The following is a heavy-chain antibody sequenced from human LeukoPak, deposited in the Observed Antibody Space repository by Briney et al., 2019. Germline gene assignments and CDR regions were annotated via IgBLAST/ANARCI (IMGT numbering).Heavy chain of an antibody. V-gene: IGHV1-24*01. J-gene: IGHJ4*02. D-gene: IGHD1-26*01. CDR3: ATGTSGSYYVGIVRPIDY. CDR2: FDPDDGET. Sequence: ASVKASCKVSGYTLTELPIHWVRQAPGKGLEWMGGFDPDDGETVYAQMFQGRVTMTEDTSSDTASMELSSLRSEDTAVYYCATGTSGSYYVGIVRPIDYWGQGTLVTVSS. CDR1: GYTLTELP.